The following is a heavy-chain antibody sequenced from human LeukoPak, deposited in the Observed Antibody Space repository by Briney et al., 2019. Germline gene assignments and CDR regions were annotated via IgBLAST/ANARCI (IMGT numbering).Heavy chain of an antibody. V-gene: IGHV3-23*01. CDR3: AKWGDYDILAGYYDSDY. CDR2: ITGSDDIT. D-gene: IGHD3-9*01. J-gene: IGHJ4*02. CDR1: GFIFSNYA. Sequence: GASLRLSCAASGFIFSNYAMSWVRQAPGKGLEWDSAITGSDDITYYADSVKGRFTISRDNSKNTLYLQVNSLRAEDTAIYYCAKWGDYDILAGYYDSDYWGQGPLVTVSS.